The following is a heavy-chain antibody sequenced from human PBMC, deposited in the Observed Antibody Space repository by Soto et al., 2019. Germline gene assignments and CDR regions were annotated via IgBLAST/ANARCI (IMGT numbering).Heavy chain of an antibody. CDR1: GFTFSGSA. V-gene: IGHV3-73*01. J-gene: IGHJ6*02. CDR3: TRHLDHDHPDSSGFAYYYYYAMEV. CDR2: IRTKANSYAT. Sequence: GGSLRLSCAASGFTFSGSAMHWVRQASGKGLEWVGRIRTKANSYATAYGASVKGRFTISRDDSKNTAYLQMNSLKTEDTAVYYCTRHLDHDHPDSSGFAYYYYYAMEVWGQGTTVTVS. D-gene: IGHD3-22*01.